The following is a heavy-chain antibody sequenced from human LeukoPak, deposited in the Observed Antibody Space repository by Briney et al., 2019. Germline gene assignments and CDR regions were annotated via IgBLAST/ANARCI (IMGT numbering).Heavy chain of an antibody. CDR1: GYTFTSYY. J-gene: IGHJ4*02. D-gene: IGHD3-22*01. CDR2: INPSGGST. CDR3: ARSNYYYDSSGYPGH. Sequence: ASVKVSCKASGYTFTSYYMHWVRQAPGQGLEWMGIINPSGGSTSYAQKFQGRVTMTRDTSTSTVYMELSSLRSEDTAVYYCARSNYYYDSSGYPGHWGQGTLVTVSS. V-gene: IGHV1-46*01.